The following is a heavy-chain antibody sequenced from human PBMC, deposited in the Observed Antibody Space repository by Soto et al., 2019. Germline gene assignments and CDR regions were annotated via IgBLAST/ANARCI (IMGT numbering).Heavy chain of an antibody. CDR2: INHSGST. V-gene: IGHV4-34*01. D-gene: IGHD5-18*01. Sequence: SETLSLTCAVYGGSFSGYYWSWIRQPPGKGLEWIGEINHSGSTNYNPSLKSRVTISVDTSKNQFSLKLSSVTAADTAVYYCASLPAGYSYGLPVDYWGQGTLVTVSS. J-gene: IGHJ4*02. CDR3: ASLPAGYSYGLPVDY. CDR1: GGSFSGYY.